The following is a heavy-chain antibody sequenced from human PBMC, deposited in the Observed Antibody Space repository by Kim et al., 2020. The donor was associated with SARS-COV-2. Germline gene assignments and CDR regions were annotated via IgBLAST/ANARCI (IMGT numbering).Heavy chain of an antibody. Sequence: SETLSLTCTVSGGSVSSGSYYWSWIRQPPGKGLEWIGYIYYSGSTNYNPSLKSRVTISVDTSKNQFSLKLSSVTAADTAVYYCARGVVWKLLRAFDIWGQGTMVTVSS. J-gene: IGHJ3*02. CDR3: ARGVVWKLLRAFDI. CDR2: IYYSGST. V-gene: IGHV4-61*01. D-gene: IGHD3-16*01. CDR1: GGSVSSGSYY.